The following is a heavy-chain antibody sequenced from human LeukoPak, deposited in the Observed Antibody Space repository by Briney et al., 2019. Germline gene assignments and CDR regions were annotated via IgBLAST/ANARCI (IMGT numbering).Heavy chain of an antibody. CDR3: ARVPRSGAVAGTGY. D-gene: IGHD6-19*01. CDR1: GYTFTGYY. Sequence: GASVKVSCKASGYTFTGYYMHWVRQAPGQGLEWMGRINPNSGGTNYAQKFQGRVTMTRDTSISTAYMELSRLRSDDTAVYYCARVPRSGAVAGTGYWGQGTLVTVSS. V-gene: IGHV1-2*06. CDR2: INPNSGGT. J-gene: IGHJ4*02.